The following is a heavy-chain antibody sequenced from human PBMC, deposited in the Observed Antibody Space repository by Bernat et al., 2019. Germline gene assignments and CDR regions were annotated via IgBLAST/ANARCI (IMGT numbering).Heavy chain of an antibody. CDR3: ARDELGGLAAAGDAEYFQH. CDR2: IYSGGST. Sequence: EVQLVESGGGLVQPGGSLRLSCAASGFTVSSNYMSWVRQAPGKGLEWVSVIYSGGSTYYADSVKGRFTISRDNSKNTLYLQMNSLRAEDTAVYYCARDELGGLAAAGDAEYFQHWGQGTLVTVSS. CDR1: GFTVSSNY. D-gene: IGHD6-13*01. J-gene: IGHJ1*01. V-gene: IGHV3-66*01.